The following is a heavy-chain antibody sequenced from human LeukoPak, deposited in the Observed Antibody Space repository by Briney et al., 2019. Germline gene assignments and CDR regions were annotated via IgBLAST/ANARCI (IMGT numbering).Heavy chain of an antibody. CDR1: GYSFTSYW. V-gene: IGHV5-51*01. CDR3: ARLAKARRDGYNFGVDS. D-gene: IGHD5-24*01. CDR2: IYPDDSDI. Sequence: GESLKISCKGSGYSFTSYWIGWVRQMPGKGLEWMGIIYPDDSDIRHSPSFQGQVTISADKSISTAYLQWSSLEASDTAMYYCARLAKARRDGYNFGVDSWGQGTLVTVSS. J-gene: IGHJ4*02.